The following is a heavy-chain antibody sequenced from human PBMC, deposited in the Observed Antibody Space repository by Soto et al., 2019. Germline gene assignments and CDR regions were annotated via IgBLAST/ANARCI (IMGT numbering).Heavy chain of an antibody. CDR1: GYTFTGYY. J-gene: IGHJ3*02. V-gene: IGHV1-2*02. D-gene: IGHD3-3*01. CDR2: INPNSGGT. Sequence: QVQLVQSGAEVKKPGASVKVSCKASGYTFTGYYMHWVRQAPGQGLEWMGWINPNSGGTNYAQKFQGRVTMTRDTSISTAYMELSRLRSDDTAVYYCARASLRITIFGVVIDSNDAFDIWGQGTMVTVSS. CDR3: ARASLRITIFGVVIDSNDAFDI.